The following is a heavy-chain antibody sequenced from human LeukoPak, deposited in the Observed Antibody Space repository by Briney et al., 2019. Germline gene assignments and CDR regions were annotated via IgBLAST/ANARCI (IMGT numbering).Heavy chain of an antibody. V-gene: IGHV1-58*01. CDR2: IVVGSGNT. CDR3: AAVATMIVVVPEY. Sequence: GASVKVSCKASGFTFTSSAVQWVRQARGQRLEWIGWIVVGSGNTNYAQKFQERVTITRDMSTSTAYMELSSLRSEDTAVYYCAAVATMIVVVPEYWGQGTLVTVSS. D-gene: IGHD3-22*01. CDR1: GFTFTSSA. J-gene: IGHJ4*02.